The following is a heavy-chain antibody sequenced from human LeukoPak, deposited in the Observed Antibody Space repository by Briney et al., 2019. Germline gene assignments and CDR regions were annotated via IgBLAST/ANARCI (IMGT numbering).Heavy chain of an antibody. V-gene: IGHV4-34*01. D-gene: IGHD3-10*01. CDR3: ASRRFGDA. J-gene: IGHJ5*02. Sequence: SETLSLTCAVYGGSFNGYYWSWIRQPPGKGLEWIGEINHSGSTNYNPSLKSRVTISVDTSKNQFSLKLSSVTAADTAVYYCASRRFGDAWGQGTLVTVSS. CDR1: GGSFNGYY. CDR2: INHSGST.